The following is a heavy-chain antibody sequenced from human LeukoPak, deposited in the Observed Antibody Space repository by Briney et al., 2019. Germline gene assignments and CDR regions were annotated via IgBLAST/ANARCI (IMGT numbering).Heavy chain of an antibody. J-gene: IGHJ4*02. D-gene: IGHD1-26*01. V-gene: IGHV4-59*01. CDR2: IYYSGST. CDR1: GGSISSYY. Sequence: SETLSLTCTVSGGSISSYYWSWIRQPPGKGLEWIGYIYYSGSTNYNPSLKSRVTISVDTSKNQFSLKLSSVTAADTAVYYCARPGKVGAAFDYWGQGTLVTVSS. CDR3: ARPGKVGAAFDY.